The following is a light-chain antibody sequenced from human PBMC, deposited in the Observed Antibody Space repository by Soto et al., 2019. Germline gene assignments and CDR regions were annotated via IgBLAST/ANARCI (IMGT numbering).Light chain of an antibody. Sequence: EIVLTQSPATLSVSPGERATLSCRASQSVNINLAWYQQKPGQAPRLFIYGASTRAIGIPARFSGSGSGTQFTLTISSLQSEDFAVYSCLQYHNLWAFGQGTKVEI. CDR1: QSVNIN. CDR2: GAS. J-gene: IGKJ1*01. V-gene: IGKV3-15*01. CDR3: LQYHNLWA.